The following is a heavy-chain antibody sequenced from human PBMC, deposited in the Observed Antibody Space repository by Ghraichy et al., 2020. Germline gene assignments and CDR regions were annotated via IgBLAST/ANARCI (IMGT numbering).Heavy chain of an antibody. Sequence: ASVKGSCKASDYTFSIYGISWVRQAPGQGLEWMGWISGYSGNTNHAQKFQGRVTMTTDTSTSTAYMELRSLRSDDTAVYYCARDERAAAAGTVGYFDYWGQGTLVIVSS. CDR2: ISGYSGNT. V-gene: IGHV1-18*01. CDR3: ARDERAAAAGTVGYFDY. D-gene: IGHD6-13*01. CDR1: DYTFSIYG. J-gene: IGHJ4*02.